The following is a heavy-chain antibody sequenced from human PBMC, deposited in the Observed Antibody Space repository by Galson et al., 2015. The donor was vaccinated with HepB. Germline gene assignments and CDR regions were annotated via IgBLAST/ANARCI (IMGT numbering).Heavy chain of an antibody. Sequence: SLRLSCAASGFTFSSYGMHWVRQAPGKGLEWVAVISYDGSNKYYADSVKGRFTISRDNSKNTLYLQMNSLRAEDTAVYYCAKDRGIFGIYYGMDVWGQGTTVTVSS. J-gene: IGHJ6*02. V-gene: IGHV3-30*18. CDR2: ISYDGSNK. CDR3: AKDRGIFGIYYGMDV. D-gene: IGHD3-3*01. CDR1: GFTFSSYG.